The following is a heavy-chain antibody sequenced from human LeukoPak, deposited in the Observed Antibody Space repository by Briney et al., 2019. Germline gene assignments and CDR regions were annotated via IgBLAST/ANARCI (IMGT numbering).Heavy chain of an antibody. CDR2: INPNSGGT. CDR3: ARGWDRSYGFLDY. V-gene: IGHV1-2*02. J-gene: IGHJ4*02. CDR1: GYTFTGYY. D-gene: IGHD5-18*01. Sequence: ASVKVSCKASGYTFTGYYMHWVRQAPGQGLEWMGWINPNSGGTNYAQKFQGRVTMTRDTSISTAYMELSRLRSDDTAVYYCARGWDRSYGFLDYWGQGTLVTVSS.